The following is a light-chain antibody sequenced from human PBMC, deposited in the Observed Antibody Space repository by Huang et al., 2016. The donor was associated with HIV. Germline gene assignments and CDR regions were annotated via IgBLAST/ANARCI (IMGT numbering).Light chain of an antibody. J-gene: IGKJ2*03. CDR1: QSVNNHY. CDR3: QQFGSSPPYS. V-gene: IGKV3-20*01. Sequence: EILLTQSPDTLSLSPGERATLSCRASQSVNNHYLAWYQQKPGQAPMLLIYRASTRATGIPDRFSGSGSGTDFTLTISRLEPDDFAVYYCQQFGSSPPYSFGQGTKLEIK. CDR2: RAS.